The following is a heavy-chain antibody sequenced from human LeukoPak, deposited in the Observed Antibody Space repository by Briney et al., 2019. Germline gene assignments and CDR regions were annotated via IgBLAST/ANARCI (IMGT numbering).Heavy chain of an antibody. V-gene: IGHV4-39*01. CDR1: GVSISSSNSY. Sequence: PSETLSLTCTVSGVSISSSNSYRGWIRQPPGKGLEWIGSIYYTGNTYYNASLKSRVTISIDTSKNQISLRLTSVTVTDTAMYYCARQTGSGLFTLPGGQGTLVTVSS. J-gene: IGHJ4*02. CDR3: ARQTGSGLFTLP. CDR2: IYYTGNT. D-gene: IGHD3/OR15-3a*01.